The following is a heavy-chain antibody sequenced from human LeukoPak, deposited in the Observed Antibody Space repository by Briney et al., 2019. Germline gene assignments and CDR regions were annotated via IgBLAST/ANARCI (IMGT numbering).Heavy chain of an antibody. CDR2: IIPIFGTA. CDR3: AGHSSGWYYFDY. J-gene: IGHJ4*02. Sequence: SVKVSCKASGGTFSSYAISWVRQAPGQGLEWMGGIIPIFGTANYAQKFQGRVTITADESTSTAYMELSSLRSEDTAVYYCAGHSSGWYYFDYWGQGTLVTVSS. D-gene: IGHD6-19*01. CDR1: GGTFSSYA. V-gene: IGHV1-69*13.